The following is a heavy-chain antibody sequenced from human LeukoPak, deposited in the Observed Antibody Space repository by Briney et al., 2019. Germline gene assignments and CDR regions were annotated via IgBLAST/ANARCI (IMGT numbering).Heavy chain of an antibody. CDR3: ARTYCSSTSCYVNWFDP. D-gene: IGHD2-2*01. CDR2: INPNSGGT. J-gene: IGHJ5*02. V-gene: IGHV1-2*02. Sequence: ASVKVSCKASGGTFSSYAISWVRQAPGQGLEWMGWINPNSGGTNYAQEFQGRVTMTRDTSVSTAYMELSRLRSDDTAVYYCARTYCSSTSCYVNWFDPWGQGTLVTVSS. CDR1: GGTFSSYA.